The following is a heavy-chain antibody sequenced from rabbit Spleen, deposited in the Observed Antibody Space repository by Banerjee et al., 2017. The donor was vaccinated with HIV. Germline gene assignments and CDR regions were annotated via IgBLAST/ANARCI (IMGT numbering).Heavy chain of an antibody. Sequence: QSLEESGGGLVKPGASLTLTCTAFGFSFSSSWYMCWVRQAPGKGLEWIACIYAGSDATYNASWAKGRFTISKTSSTTVTLQMTTLTAAGTATYFCARDLVAIIGWNFNLWGPGTLVTVS. J-gene: IGHJ4*01. V-gene: IGHV1S40*01. CDR2: IYAGSDAT. CDR1: GFSFSSSWY. D-gene: IGHD1-1*01. CDR3: ARDLVAIIGWNFNL.